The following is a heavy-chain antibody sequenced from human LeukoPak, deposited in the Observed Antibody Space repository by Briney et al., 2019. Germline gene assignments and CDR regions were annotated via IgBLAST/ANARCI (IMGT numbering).Heavy chain of an antibody. D-gene: IGHD4-23*01. CDR1: GYSISSGYY. CDR3: ARVGTVVTKYYFDY. CDR2: IYHSGST. Sequence: SETLSLTCTVSGYSISSGYYWGWIRQPPGQGLEWIGSIYHSGSTYYNPSLKSRVTISVDTSKNQFSLKLSSATAADTAVYYCARVGTVVTKYYFDYWGQGTLVTVSS. J-gene: IGHJ4*02. V-gene: IGHV4-38-2*02.